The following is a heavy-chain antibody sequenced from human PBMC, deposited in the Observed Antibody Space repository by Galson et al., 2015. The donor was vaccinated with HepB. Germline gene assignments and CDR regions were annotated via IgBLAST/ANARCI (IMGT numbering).Heavy chain of an antibody. CDR2: TSYDGSSK. Sequence: LRLSCAASGFTFSDYALHWVRQAPGKGLEWVAVTSYDGSSKYYADSVKGRFTISRDDFKSTLYLQMNSLRPEDTATYLCARDLYGMGDDNSAGGMDVWGQGTTVSVS. D-gene: IGHD3-16*01. CDR1: GFTFSDYA. J-gene: IGHJ6*02. CDR3: ARDLYGMGDDNSAGGMDV. V-gene: IGHV3-30*04.